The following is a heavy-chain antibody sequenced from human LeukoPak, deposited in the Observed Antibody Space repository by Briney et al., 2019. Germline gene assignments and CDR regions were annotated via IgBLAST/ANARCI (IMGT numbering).Heavy chain of an antibody. D-gene: IGHD1-26*01. CDR1: GFTVSSNY. Sequence: QAGGSLRLSCAASGFTVSSNYMSWVRQAPGKGLEWVSVIYSGGSTYYADSVKGRFTISRDNSKNTLYLQMNSLRAEDTAVYYCAKMTGLVGATLVRYWGQGTLVTVSS. CDR2: IYSGGST. CDR3: AKMTGLVGATLVRY. V-gene: IGHV3-53*01. J-gene: IGHJ4*02.